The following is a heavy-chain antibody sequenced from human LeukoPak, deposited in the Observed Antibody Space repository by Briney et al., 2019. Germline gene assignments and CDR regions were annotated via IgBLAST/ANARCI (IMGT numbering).Heavy chain of an antibody. CDR3: ARDHDYGDYDS. J-gene: IGHJ5*01. V-gene: IGHV3-11*04. Sequence: GGSLRLSCAASGFSFSDYYTSWIRQAPGRGLETISYISSSGVSIHYADSVKGRFTVSRDNTEKLVYLQMNSLRVEDTAVYYCARDHDYGDYDSWGQGTLVTVSS. CDR2: ISSSGVSI. CDR1: GFSFSDYY. D-gene: IGHD4-17*01.